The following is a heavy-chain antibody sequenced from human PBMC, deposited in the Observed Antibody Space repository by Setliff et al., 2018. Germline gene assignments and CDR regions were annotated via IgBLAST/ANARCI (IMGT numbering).Heavy chain of an antibody. V-gene: IGHV3-11*06. CDR1: GFTFGDFA. CDR2: IVGNGVYT. D-gene: IGHD7-27*01. CDR3: VRDLHWGFDY. J-gene: IGHJ4*02. Sequence: AGGSLRLSCAASGFTFGDFAMSWIRQAPGKGLEWISSIVGNGVYTNYADSVKGRSTISRDNAKKSLSLQMNSLRAEDTAVYYCVRDLHWGFDYWGLGTLVTVSS.